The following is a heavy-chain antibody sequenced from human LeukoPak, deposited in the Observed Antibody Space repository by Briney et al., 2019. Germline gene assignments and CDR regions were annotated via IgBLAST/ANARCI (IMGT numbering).Heavy chain of an antibody. CDR3: ARKIGAFGV. CDR2: MNPNSGNT. V-gene: IGHV1-8*02. D-gene: IGHD3-3*01. CDR1: GYTFTTYD. Sequence: ASVRVSCKASGYTFTTYDIHWVRQATGQGLEWMGWMNPNSGNTGYAQEFQGRVSMTRDTSISTAYMELSSLTSEDTAVYYCARKIGAFGVWGQGTTVTVSS. J-gene: IGHJ6*02.